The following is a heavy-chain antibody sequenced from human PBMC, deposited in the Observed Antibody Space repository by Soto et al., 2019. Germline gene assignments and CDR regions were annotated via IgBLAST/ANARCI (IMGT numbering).Heavy chain of an antibody. Sequence: QVQLVQSGAEVKKPGASVKVSCKASGYTFTSYGISWVRQAPGQGLEGMGWISAYNGNTTYAQKLQGRVTMTTDTSTSTAYMELRSLRSDDTAVYYCARGFTIFGVVITSDYYYGMDVWGQGTTVTVSS. J-gene: IGHJ6*02. CDR3: ARGFTIFGVVITSDYYYGMDV. D-gene: IGHD3-3*01. V-gene: IGHV1-18*01. CDR2: ISAYNGNT. CDR1: GYTFTSYG.